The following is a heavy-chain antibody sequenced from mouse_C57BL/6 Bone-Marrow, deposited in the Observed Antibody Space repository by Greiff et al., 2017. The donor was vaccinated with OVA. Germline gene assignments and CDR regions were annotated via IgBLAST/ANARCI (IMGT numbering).Heavy chain of an antibody. J-gene: IGHJ2*01. CDR3: TSYYYGPFDY. CDR2: IDPENGDT. D-gene: IGHD1-1*01. Sequence: EVQLQQSGAELVRPGASVKVSCTASGFNIKDDYMHWVKQRPEQGLEWIGWIDPENGDTEYASKFQGKATITADTSSNTAYLQLSSLTSEDTAVYYCTSYYYGPFDYWGQGTTLTVSS. V-gene: IGHV14-4*01. CDR1: GFNIKDDY.